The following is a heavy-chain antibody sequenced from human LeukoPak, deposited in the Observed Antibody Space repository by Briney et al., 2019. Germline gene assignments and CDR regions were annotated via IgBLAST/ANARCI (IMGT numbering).Heavy chain of an antibody. CDR3: VRGRVGGVDY. CDR2: IDTDGSRT. CDR1: GFTFSSYR. D-gene: IGHD4-23*01. Sequence: GGSLRLSCGASGFTFSSYRMDWVRQVPGKGLVWVSYIDTDGSRTTYADSVKGRFTISRDNAKNTVYLQMDSLRAEDTAVYYGVRGRVGGVDYWGQGTLVTVSS. J-gene: IGHJ4*02. V-gene: IGHV3-74*01.